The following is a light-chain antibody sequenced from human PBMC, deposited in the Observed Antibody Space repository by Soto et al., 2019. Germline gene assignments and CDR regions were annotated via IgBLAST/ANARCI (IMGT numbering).Light chain of an antibody. V-gene: IGLV2-14*01. CDR1: SSDVGGYNY. CDR3: SSYTSSSHYV. Sequence: QSALTQPASVSGSPVQSITISCTGTSSDVGGYNYVSWYQQHPGKAPKLMIYEVSNRPSGVSNRFSGSKSGNTASLTISGLQAEDEADYYCSSYTSSSHYVFGTGTKLTVL. CDR2: EVS. J-gene: IGLJ1*01.